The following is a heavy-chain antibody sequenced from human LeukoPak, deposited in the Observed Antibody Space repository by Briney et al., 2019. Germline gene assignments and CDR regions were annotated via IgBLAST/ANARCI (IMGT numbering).Heavy chain of an antibody. CDR1: GFTFSSYW. CDR3: ARELMATVTTTFDY. CDR2: IKQDGSER. D-gene: IGHD4-17*01. Sequence: GGSLRLSCAASGFTFSSYWMSWVRQAPGKGLEWVATIKQDGSERYYVDSVKGRFTISRDNAKNSLYLQMNSLRAEDTAVYYCARELMATVTTTFDYWGQGTLVTVSS. V-gene: IGHV3-7*01. J-gene: IGHJ4*02.